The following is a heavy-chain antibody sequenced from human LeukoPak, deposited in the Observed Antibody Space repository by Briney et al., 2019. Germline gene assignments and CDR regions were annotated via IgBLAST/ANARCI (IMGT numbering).Heavy chain of an antibody. Sequence: PGGSLRLSCAASGFPFSSYAMHWVRQAPGKGLEWVAVISYDGSNKYYADSVKGRFTISRDNSKNTLYLQMNSLRAEDTAVYYCAREHGPYGSGSYPSGDFDYWGQGTLVTVSS. CDR3: AREHGPYGSGSYPSGDFDY. J-gene: IGHJ4*02. D-gene: IGHD3-10*01. CDR2: ISYDGSNK. V-gene: IGHV3-30-3*01. CDR1: GFPFSSYA.